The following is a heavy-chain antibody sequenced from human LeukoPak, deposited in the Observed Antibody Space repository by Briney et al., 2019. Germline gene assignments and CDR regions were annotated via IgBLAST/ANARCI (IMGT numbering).Heavy chain of an antibody. J-gene: IGHJ4*02. CDR1: GFAFSSYS. CDR2: IKQDGSEK. CDR3: ARTGTTFDY. D-gene: IGHD1-1*01. Sequence: GGSLRLSCVASGFAFSSYSMNWVRQAPGKGLEWVANIKQDGSEKYYVDSVKGRFTISRDNAKNSLYLQMNSLRAEDTAVYYCARTGTTFDYWGQGTLVTVSS. V-gene: IGHV3-7*03.